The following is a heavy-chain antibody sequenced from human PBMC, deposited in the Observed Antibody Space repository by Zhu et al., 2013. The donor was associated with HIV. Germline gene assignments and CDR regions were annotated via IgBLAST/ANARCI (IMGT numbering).Heavy chain of an antibody. V-gene: IGHV1-69*12. CDR3: ARAPTFGGSTIQSPLDS. J-gene: IGHJ4*02. Sequence: QVHLVQSGAEVKKPGSSVKVSCKASGGTFSSYVISWVRQAPGQGLEWMGGVIPFSGLVNYAQKFQGRVTITADASTSTAYMEVSSPRSDDTAVYYCARAPTFGGSTIQSPLDSWGQGALVTVSS. D-gene: IGHD3-16*01. CDR2: VIPFSGLV. CDR1: GGTFSSYV.